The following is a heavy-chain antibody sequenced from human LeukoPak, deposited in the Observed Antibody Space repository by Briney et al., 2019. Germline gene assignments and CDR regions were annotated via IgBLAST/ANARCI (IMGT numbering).Heavy chain of an antibody. D-gene: IGHD3-22*01. V-gene: IGHV1-18*01. Sequence: ASVKVSCKASGYTFTSYGISWVRQAPGQGLEWMGWISAYKGNTNYAQKLQGRVTMTTDTSTSTAYMELRSLRSDDTAVYYCARVAENLDYYDSSGYPYYFDYWGQGTLVTVSS. CDR2: ISAYKGNT. CDR3: ARVAENLDYYDSSGYPYYFDY. CDR1: GYTFTSYG. J-gene: IGHJ4*02.